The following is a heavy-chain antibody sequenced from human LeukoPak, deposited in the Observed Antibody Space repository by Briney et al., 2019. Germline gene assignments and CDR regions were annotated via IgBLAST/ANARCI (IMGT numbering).Heavy chain of an antibody. CDR2: ISGSGGST. J-gene: IGHJ4*02. V-gene: IGHV3-23*01. D-gene: IGHD2-15*01. CDR1: GFTFSSYA. CDR3: AKVGYCSGGSCYFAD. Sequence: GGSLRLSCAASGFTFSSYAMSWVRQAPGKGLEWVSAISGSGGSTYYADSVKGRFTISSDNSKNTLYLQMNSLRAEDTAVYYCAKVGYCSGGSCYFADWGQGTLVTVSS.